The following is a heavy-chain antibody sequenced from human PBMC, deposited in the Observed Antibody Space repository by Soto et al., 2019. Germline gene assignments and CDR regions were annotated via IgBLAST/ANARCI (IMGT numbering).Heavy chain of an antibody. J-gene: IGHJ6*02. CDR1: GFIFSSYW. CDR2: LHSDGSTT. CDR3: ARQLPTAIRGGYYYSYGMDV. V-gene: IGHV3-74*01. D-gene: IGHD2-2*02. Sequence: EVQLVESGGGLDQPGGSLRLSCAASGFIFSSYWMHWVRQVPGKGLVWVSRLHSDGSTTSYADSVKGRFTISRDNAKNTLYLQMNSLRAEDTAVYYCARQLPTAIRGGYYYSYGMDVWGQGTTVTVSS.